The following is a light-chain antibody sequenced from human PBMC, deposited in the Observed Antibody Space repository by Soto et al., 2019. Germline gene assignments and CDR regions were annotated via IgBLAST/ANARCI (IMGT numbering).Light chain of an antibody. CDR3: QQCNNWPQWT. CDR1: QSVGTF. CDR2: DAS. V-gene: IGKV3-11*01. J-gene: IGKJ1*01. Sequence: EIVLTQSPGTLSLSPGERATLSCRASQSVGTFFAWYQQKPGQAPRLLIYDASNRATGIPPRFSGSGSGTDFTLTISSLEPEDFAVYYCQQCNNWPQWTFGQGTKVDNK.